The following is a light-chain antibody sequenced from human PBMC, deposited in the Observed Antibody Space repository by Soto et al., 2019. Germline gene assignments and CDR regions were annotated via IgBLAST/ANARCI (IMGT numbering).Light chain of an antibody. CDR2: AAS. CDR1: RDIGTW. CDR3: QQASGLPLS. J-gene: IGKJ3*01. Sequence: DIQMTQSPSSVSASVGDRVTITCRASRDIGTWLAWYQQIPGKAPKLLIFAASTLQNRLPSRFSGRGSGTDFTLTISGLQPEEFATYYCQQASGLPLSFGPGTKVYIK. V-gene: IGKV1-12*01.